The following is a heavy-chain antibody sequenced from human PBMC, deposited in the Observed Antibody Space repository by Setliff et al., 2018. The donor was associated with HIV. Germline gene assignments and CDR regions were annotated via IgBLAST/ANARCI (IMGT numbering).Heavy chain of an antibody. CDR2: ISIGSGGAI. V-gene: IGHV3-48*03. J-gene: IGHJ4*02. CDR1: GFTFRNYK. CDR3: ARDDYDISTGYYPD. Sequence: GGSLRLSCAASGFTFRNYKFNWVRQAPGRGLEWVSSISIGSGGAIDYADSVQGRFTISRDNSKNSLYLQMNSLRVEDTAVYYCARDDYDISTGYYPDWGQGTLVTVSS. D-gene: IGHD3-9*01.